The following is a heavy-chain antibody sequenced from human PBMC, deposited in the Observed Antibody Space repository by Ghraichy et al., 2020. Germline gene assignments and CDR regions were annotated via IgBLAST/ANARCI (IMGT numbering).Heavy chain of an antibody. CDR1: GGSFSGYY. V-gene: IGHV4-34*01. J-gene: IGHJ3*02. CDR2: INHSGST. CDR3: DYDSSGLDAFDI. Sequence: SETLSLTCAVYGGSFSGYYWSWIRQPPGKGLEWIGEINHSGSTNYNPYLKSRVPISVDTSKNQFSLKLSPVTAADTAVYYCDYDSSGLDAFDIWGQGTMVPVSS. D-gene: IGHD3-22*01.